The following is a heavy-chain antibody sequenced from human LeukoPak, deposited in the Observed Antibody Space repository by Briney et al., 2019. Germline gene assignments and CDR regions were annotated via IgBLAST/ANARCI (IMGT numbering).Heavy chain of an antibody. Sequence: GSLRLSCAASGFTFSSYGMSWVRQAPGKGLEWVSAISGSGGSTYYADSVKGRFTISRDNSKNTLYLQTNSLRAEDTAVYYCALTNYYGSGSYYKGVYWGQGTLVTVSS. J-gene: IGHJ4*02. V-gene: IGHV3-23*01. CDR1: GFTFSSYG. D-gene: IGHD3-10*01. CDR2: ISGSGGST. CDR3: ALTNYYGSGSYYKGVY.